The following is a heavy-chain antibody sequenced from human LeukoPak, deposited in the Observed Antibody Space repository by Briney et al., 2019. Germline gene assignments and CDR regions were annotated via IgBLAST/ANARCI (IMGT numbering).Heavy chain of an antibody. CDR3: ARAPSGSHYGFDI. J-gene: IGHJ3*02. Sequence: PSETLSLTCTVSGGSISIYYWSWIRQPPGKAVEGIGYIYYRGSTNYNPSLKSRVNIPLDTSKNQFSLKLRSVTAADTAVYYCARAPSGSHYGFDIWGQGTMVTVSS. D-gene: IGHD1-26*01. CDR2: IYYRGST. V-gene: IGHV4-59*01. CDR1: GGSISIYY.